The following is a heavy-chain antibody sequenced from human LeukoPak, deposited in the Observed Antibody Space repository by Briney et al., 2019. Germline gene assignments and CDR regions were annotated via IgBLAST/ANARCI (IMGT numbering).Heavy chain of an antibody. CDR3: VKDSNIHNY. V-gene: IGHV3-15*01. D-gene: IGHD4-11*01. J-gene: IGHJ4*02. CDR1: GFTVSSNY. Sequence: AGGSLRLSCAASGFTVSSNYMSWVRQAPGKGLEWVGRIKSKTDGGTTDYAAPVKGRFTTSRDDSKNTLYLQMNSLKTEDTAVYYCVKDSNIHNYWGQGTLVTVSS. CDR2: IKSKTDGGTT.